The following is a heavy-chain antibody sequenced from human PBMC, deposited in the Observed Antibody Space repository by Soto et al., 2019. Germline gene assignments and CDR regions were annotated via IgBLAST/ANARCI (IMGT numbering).Heavy chain of an antibody. J-gene: IGHJ6*03. CDR2: IRSKANSYAT. V-gene: IGHV3-73*01. CDR3: TRPPGYYYYMDV. CDR1: GFTFSGSA. Sequence: EVQLVESGGGLVQPGGSLKLSCAASGFTFSGSAMHWVRQASGKGLEWVGRIRSKANSYATAYAALVKGRFTISRDDSKNTAYLQMNSLKTEDTAVYYCTRPPGYYYYMDVWGKGTTVTVSS.